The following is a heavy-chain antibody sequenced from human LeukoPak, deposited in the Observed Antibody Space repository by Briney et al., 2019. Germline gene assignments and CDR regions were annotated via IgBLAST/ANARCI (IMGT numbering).Heavy chain of an antibody. J-gene: IGHJ4*02. Sequence: ASVKVSCKASGYTFTSYAMQWVRQAPGQRLGWMGWINAGNGNTKYSQEFQGRVTITRDTSASTAYMELSSLRSEDMAVYYCAREIHDYGDYEVYFDYWGQGTLVTVSS. CDR3: AREIHDYGDYEVYFDY. CDR2: INAGNGNT. D-gene: IGHD4-17*01. CDR1: GYTFTSYA. V-gene: IGHV1-3*03.